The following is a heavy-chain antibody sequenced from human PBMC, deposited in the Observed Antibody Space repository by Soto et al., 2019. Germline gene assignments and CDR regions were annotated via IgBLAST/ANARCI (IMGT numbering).Heavy chain of an antibody. CDR1: GFTFEDYV. CDR3: ARSWSGSTSGRVDV. CDR2: ISWDGYSI. V-gene: IGHV3-9*01. D-gene: IGHD3-3*01. Sequence: DVQLVESGVGLVQPGRSLRLSCVGSGFTFEDYVMHWVRQVPGKGLEWVSHISWDGYSIGYAGSVRGRFTISRDNAKNSLFLQMNSLRPEDTALYYCARSWSGSTSGRVDVWGQGTTVTVSS. J-gene: IGHJ6*02.